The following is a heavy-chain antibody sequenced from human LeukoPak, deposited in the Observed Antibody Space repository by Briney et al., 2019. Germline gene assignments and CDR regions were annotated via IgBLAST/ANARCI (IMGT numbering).Heavy chain of an antibody. CDR3: ARAAVAGTEMYNWFDP. D-gene: IGHD6-19*01. CDR1: GFTFSSYW. Sequence: GGSLRLSCAASGFTFSSYWMHWVRQAPGKGLVWVSRINTDGSSTSYADSVKGRFTISRDNAKNTLYLQMNSLRAEDTAVYYCARAAVAGTEMYNWFDPWGQGTLVTVSS. J-gene: IGHJ5*02. V-gene: IGHV3-74*01. CDR2: INTDGSST.